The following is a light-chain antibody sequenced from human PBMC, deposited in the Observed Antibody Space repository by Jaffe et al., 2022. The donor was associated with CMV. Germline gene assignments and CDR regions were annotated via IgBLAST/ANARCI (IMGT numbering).Light chain of an antibody. J-gene: IGKJ5*01. CDR3: QQRKNWPPIT. V-gene: IGKV3-11*01. CDR2: DAS. CDR1: ESVLSY. Sequence: EVVLTQSPATLSLSPGERATLSCRASESVLSYLAWFQQKPGQAPRLLIYDASNRATGVPARFSGSGSGTDFTLTISSLEPEDFAVYYCQQRKNWPPITFGQGTRLEIK.